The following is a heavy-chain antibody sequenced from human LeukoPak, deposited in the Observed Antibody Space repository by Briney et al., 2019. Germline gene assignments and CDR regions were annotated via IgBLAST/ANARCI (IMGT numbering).Heavy chain of an antibody. CDR1: GGSISSYY. D-gene: IGHD2/OR15-2a*01. CDR3: ARGPNRYYFHY. CDR2: IYYSRRT. Sequence: SETLSLTCTVSGGSISSYYWSCSWQPPRGGPEWTGYIYYSRRTNYNPSLQSRVTISVDTSKNQFSLKLSSVTAADTAVYYCARGPNRYYFHYWGQGTLVTVSS. V-gene: IGHV4-59*01. J-gene: IGHJ4*02.